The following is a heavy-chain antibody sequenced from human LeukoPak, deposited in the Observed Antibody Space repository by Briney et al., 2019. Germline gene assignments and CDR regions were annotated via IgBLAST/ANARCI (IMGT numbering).Heavy chain of an antibody. CDR3: SRDPDGSGKNDY. J-gene: IGHJ4*02. D-gene: IGHD3-10*01. V-gene: IGHV1-2*02. CDR1: GYTFTGYY. CDR2: INPNSGGT. Sequence: GASVKVSCRASGYTFTGYYMHWVRQAPGQGLEWMGWINPNSGGTNYAQKFQGRVTMTRDTSISTAYMELSRLRSDDTAVYYWSRDPDGSGKNDYWGQGTLVTVSS.